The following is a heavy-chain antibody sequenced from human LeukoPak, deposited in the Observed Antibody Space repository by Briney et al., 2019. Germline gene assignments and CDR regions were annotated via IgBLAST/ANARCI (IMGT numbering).Heavy chain of an antibody. Sequence: SGPTLVNPTQTLTLTCTFSGFSLSTSGVGVGWIRQPPGKALEWLALIYWNDDKRYGPSLKSRLTITKDTSKNQVVLTMTNMDPVDTATYYCAHSYDRLSTVTYGGFDYWGQGTLVTVSS. V-gene: IGHV2-5*01. CDR3: AHSYDRLSTVTYGGFDY. D-gene: IGHD3-16*01. CDR1: GFSLSTSGVG. J-gene: IGHJ4*02. CDR2: IYWNDDK.